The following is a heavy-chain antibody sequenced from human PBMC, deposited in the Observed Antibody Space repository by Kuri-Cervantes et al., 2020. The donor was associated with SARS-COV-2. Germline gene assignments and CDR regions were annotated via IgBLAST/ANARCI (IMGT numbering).Heavy chain of an antibody. CDR1: GFIFSSYR. CDR3: ARAGYSSGWYPANLFDP. CDR2: ISSCSSYI. D-gene: IGHD6-19*01. J-gene: IGHJ5*02. Sequence: GESLKTSWAASGFIFSSYRMNWVRPAPGKGLEWVSSISSCSSYIYYADAVKGRFTISRDNAQNSLYLQMHSLRAGDTAVYYCARAGYSSGWYPANLFDPWGQGTLVTVSS. V-gene: IGHV3-21*01.